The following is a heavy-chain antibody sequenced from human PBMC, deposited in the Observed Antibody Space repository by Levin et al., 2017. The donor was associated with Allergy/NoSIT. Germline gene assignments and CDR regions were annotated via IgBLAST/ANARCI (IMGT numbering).Heavy chain of an antibody. CDR1: GYNFTGYY. D-gene: IGHD3-10*01. Sequence: PGGSLRLSCKASGYNFTGYYMHWVRQAPGQGLEWMGWINPSRGHTHFGQKFQGRVTMTRDTSISTAYMELSSLRSEDTAVYYCARDALLLGRPQFDPWGQGTLVTVSS. CDR3: ARDALLLGRPQFDP. CDR2: INPSRGHT. V-gene: IGHV1-2*02. J-gene: IGHJ5*02.